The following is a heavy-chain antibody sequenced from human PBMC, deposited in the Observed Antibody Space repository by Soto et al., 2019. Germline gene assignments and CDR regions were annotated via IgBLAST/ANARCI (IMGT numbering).Heavy chain of an antibody. Sequence: ASVKVSCKASGYTFTGHYIHWVRQAPEQGPEWMGEIGPESGATRYAQKFQGRVTMTRDMSITTVYMELNNLSPDDTAVYYCGRGRSGQIVVFYWGQGPPVTVSS. CDR2: IGPESGAT. D-gene: IGHD1-26*01. CDR3: GRGRSGQIVVFY. CDR1: GYTFTGHY. J-gene: IGHJ4*02. V-gene: IGHV1-2*02.